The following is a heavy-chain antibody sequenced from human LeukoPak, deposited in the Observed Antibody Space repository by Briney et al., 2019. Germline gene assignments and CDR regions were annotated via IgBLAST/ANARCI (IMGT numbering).Heavy chain of an antibody. D-gene: IGHD2-2*01. CDR2: INQYGNEK. V-gene: IGHV3-7*01. CDR3: ARAPSSTNIYYHYHYMDV. J-gene: IGHJ6*03. Sequence: GGSLRLSCAASGFTFSPYWMSWVRQAPGKGLEWVANINQYGNEKYYVGSVKGRFTISRDNAKNSLYLQMDSLGAEDTAVYFRARAPSSTNIYYHYHYMDVWGKGTTVTVSS. CDR1: GFTFSPYW.